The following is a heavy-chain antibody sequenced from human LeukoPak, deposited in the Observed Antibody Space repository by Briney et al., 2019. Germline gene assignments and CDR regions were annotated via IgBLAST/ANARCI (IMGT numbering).Heavy chain of an antibody. Sequence: GESLKISCKGSGYSFTSYWIGWVRQMPGKSLEWMGIIYPGDSDTRYSPSFQGQVTISADKSISTAYLQWSSLKASDTAMYYCARRVGYCSGGSCYSDCFDYWGQGTLVTVSS. CDR3: ARRVGYCSGGSCYSDCFDY. D-gene: IGHD2-15*01. V-gene: IGHV5-51*01. CDR1: GYSFTSYW. J-gene: IGHJ4*02. CDR2: IYPGDSDT.